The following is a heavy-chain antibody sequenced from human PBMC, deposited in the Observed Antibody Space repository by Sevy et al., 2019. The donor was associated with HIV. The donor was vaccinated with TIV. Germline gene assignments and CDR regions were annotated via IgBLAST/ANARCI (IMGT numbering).Heavy chain of an antibody. V-gene: IGHV3-23*01. D-gene: IGHD5-12*01. CDR2: ISGSGGST. Sequence: GGSLRLSCAASGFTFSSYAMSWVRQAPGKGLEWVSAISGSGGSTYYADSVKGRFTISRDNSKNTLYLQMNSLRAEDTAVYYCAKDRRDIVATLTGFDYWGQGTLVTVSS. J-gene: IGHJ4*02. CDR3: AKDRRDIVATLTGFDY. CDR1: GFTFSSYA.